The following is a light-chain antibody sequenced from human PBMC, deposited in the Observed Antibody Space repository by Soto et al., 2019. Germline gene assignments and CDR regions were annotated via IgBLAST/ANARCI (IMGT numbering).Light chain of an antibody. CDR3: QQYKNWPL. CDR1: QSVSSH. Sequence: IVMTQSPATLSVSPGERVTLSCTTSQSVSSHVAWYQQKPGQAPRLLLYGASTRATGIPARFSGSGGGTDFTLTISSVRSEDFAVYYCQQYKNWPLFGQGTRLEI. CDR2: GAS. J-gene: IGKJ5*01. V-gene: IGKV3-15*01.